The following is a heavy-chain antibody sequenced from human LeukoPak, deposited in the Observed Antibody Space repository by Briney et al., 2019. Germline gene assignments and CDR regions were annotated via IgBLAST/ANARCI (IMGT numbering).Heavy chain of an antibody. D-gene: IGHD6-13*01. J-gene: IGHJ4*02. V-gene: IGHV1-18*01. Sequence: KLQGRVTMTTDTSTSTAYMELSSLRSEDTAVYYCARESWFLGYWGQGTLVTVSS. CDR3: ARESWFLGY.